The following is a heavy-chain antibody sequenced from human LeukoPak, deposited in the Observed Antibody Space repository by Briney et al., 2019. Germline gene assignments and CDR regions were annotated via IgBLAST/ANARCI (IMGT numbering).Heavy chain of an antibody. CDR1: GFTFSSYS. V-gene: IGHV3-21*01. Sequence: GGSLRLSCAASGFTFSSYSMNWVRQAPGRGLEWVSSISSSSSYIYYADSVEGLFTISRDNAKNSLYLKMNSLRAEDTAVYYCARGRYDFWSGYYTFDYWGQGTLVTVSS. CDR2: ISSSSSYI. D-gene: IGHD3-3*01. CDR3: ARGRYDFWSGYYTFDY. J-gene: IGHJ4*02.